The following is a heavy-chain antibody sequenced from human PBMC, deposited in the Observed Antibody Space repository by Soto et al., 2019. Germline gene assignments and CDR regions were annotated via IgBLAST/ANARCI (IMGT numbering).Heavy chain of an antibody. CDR2: IYYSGST. V-gene: IGHV4-59*08. Sequence: SETLSLTCTVSGGSISSYYWSWIRQPPGKGLEWIGYIYYSGSTNYNPSLKSRVTISVDTYKNQFSLKLSSVTAADTAVYYCARHRAFFWSGYTNWFDPWGQGTLVTVSS. J-gene: IGHJ5*02. D-gene: IGHD3-3*01. CDR3: ARHRAFFWSGYTNWFDP. CDR1: GGSISSYY.